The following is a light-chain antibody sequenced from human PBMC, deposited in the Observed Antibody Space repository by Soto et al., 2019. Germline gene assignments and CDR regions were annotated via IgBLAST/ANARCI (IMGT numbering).Light chain of an antibody. Sequence: QSALTQPPSASGSPGQSVTISCTGTCSDIGGYNYISWYQQHPGKAPKLMIYEVSKRPSGVPDRFSASKSGNTASLTVSGLQAEDEADYYCASYAVSSVVFGGGTKLTVL. J-gene: IGLJ2*01. CDR1: CSDIGGYNY. V-gene: IGLV2-8*01. CDR3: ASYAVSSVV. CDR2: EVS.